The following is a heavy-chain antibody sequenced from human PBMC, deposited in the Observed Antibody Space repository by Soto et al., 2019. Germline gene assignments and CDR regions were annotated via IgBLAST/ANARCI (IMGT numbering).Heavy chain of an antibody. Sequence: ASVKVSCKASGYTFTSYGISWVRQAPGQGLEWMGWISAYNGNTNYAQKLQGRVTISVDTSKNQFSLKLSSVTAADTAVYYCARASGYDTSFDYWGQGTLVTVSS. CDR2: ISAYNGNT. D-gene: IGHD5-12*01. V-gene: IGHV1-18*01. J-gene: IGHJ4*02. CDR3: ARASGYDTSFDY. CDR1: GYTFTSYG.